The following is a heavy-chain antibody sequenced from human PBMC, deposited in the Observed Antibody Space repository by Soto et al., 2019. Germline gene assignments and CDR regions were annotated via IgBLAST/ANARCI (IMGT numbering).Heavy chain of an antibody. V-gene: IGHV4-59*01. D-gene: IGHD6-19*01. J-gene: IGHJ5*01. CDR2: IYYSGST. Sequence: PSETLSLTCTVSGGSISSYYWSWIRQPPGKGLEWIGYIYYSGSTNYNPSLRSRVTISVDTSKNQFSLKLSSVTAADTAVYYCARRRIPFSSGWFDSWGQGTLVTSPQ. CDR3: ARRRIPFSSGWFDS. CDR1: GGSISSYY.